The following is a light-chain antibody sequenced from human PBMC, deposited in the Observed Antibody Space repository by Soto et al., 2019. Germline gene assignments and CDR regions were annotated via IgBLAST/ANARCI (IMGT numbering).Light chain of an antibody. Sequence: DIVMTQSPDSLAVSLGERATINCKSSQSVLSSSNTENYLAWYQQKPGQPPKLLIYWASTRASGVPDRFSGSGSGTDFTLTISSLQAEDVAVYYCQQYYSTPYTFGQGTRLEIK. CDR2: WAS. V-gene: IGKV4-1*01. J-gene: IGKJ2*01. CDR3: QQYYSTPYT. CDR1: QSVLSSSNTENY.